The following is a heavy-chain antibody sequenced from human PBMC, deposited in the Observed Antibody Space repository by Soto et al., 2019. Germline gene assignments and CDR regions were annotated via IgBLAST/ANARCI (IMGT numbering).Heavy chain of an antibody. J-gene: IGHJ4*02. Sequence: GGSLRLSCAASGFTVSSNYMSWVRQAPGKGLEWVSVIYSGGSTYYADSVKGRFTISRDNSKNTLYLQMNSLRAEDTAVYYCARDPVEADPPSPTETTDYWGQGTLVTVSS. CDR2: IYSGGST. V-gene: IGHV3-53*01. CDR1: GFTVSSNY. D-gene: IGHD1-1*01. CDR3: ARDPVEADPPSPTETTDY.